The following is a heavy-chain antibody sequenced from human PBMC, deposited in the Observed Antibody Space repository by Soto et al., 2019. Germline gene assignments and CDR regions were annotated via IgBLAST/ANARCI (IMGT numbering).Heavy chain of an antibody. CDR1: GFTFSSYS. CDR3: AKKVNSGSGSQYFDY. D-gene: IGHD3-10*01. CDR2: FRAGGDDGTT. V-gene: IGHV3-23*01. Sequence: GGSLRLSCVASGFTFSSYSMSWVRQAPGKGLEWVSGFRAGGDDGTTYYADSVKGRFTISRNNSKNTLFLQMNSLRAEDTAIYYCAKKVNSGSGSQYFDYFGQGTLVTVSS. J-gene: IGHJ4*02.